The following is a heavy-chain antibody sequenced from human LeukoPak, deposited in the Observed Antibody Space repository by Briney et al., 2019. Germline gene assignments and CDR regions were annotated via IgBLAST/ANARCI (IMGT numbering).Heavy chain of an antibody. D-gene: IGHD5-18*01. CDR2: IYSGGST. V-gene: IGHV3-66*02. Sequence: GSLRLSCAASGCTVSSNYMSWVRQAPGKGLEWVSVIYSGGSTYYVDSVKGRFTISRDNSKNTLYLQMNSLRAEDTAVYYCARVGDTAMVVDAFDIWGQGTMVTVSS. CDR3: ARVGDTAMVVDAFDI. CDR1: GCTVSSNY. J-gene: IGHJ3*02.